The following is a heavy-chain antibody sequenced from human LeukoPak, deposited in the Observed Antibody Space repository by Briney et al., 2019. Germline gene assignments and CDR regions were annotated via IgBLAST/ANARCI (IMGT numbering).Heavy chain of an antibody. Sequence: PGGSLRLSCAVSGFTVSSYWMSWFRQAPGKGLEWVANINQDGSQKFSVDSVKGRFTISRDNAKNSLSLQMNSLRVEDTAVYYCARDWFDGDYDRFDYWGQGNLVTVSS. V-gene: IGHV3-7*03. CDR3: ARDWFDGDYDRFDY. D-gene: IGHD4-17*01. J-gene: IGHJ4*02. CDR2: INQDGSQK. CDR1: GFTVSSYW.